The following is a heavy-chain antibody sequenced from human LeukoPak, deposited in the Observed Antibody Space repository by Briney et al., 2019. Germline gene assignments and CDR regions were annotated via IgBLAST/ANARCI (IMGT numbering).Heavy chain of an antibody. Sequence: GGSLRLSCAASGFTFSSYGMHWVRQAPGKGLGWVAFIRYDGSNKYYADSVKGRFTISRDNSKNTLYLQMNSLRAKDTAVYYCAKDVYRTGDYYYYMDVWGKGTTVTISS. D-gene: IGHD7-27*01. CDR3: AKDVYRTGDYYYYMDV. V-gene: IGHV3-30*02. J-gene: IGHJ6*03. CDR1: GFTFSSYG. CDR2: IRYDGSNK.